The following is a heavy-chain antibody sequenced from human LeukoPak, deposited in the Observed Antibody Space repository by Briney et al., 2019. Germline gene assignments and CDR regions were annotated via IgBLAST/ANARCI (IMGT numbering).Heavy chain of an antibody. Sequence: ASVKVSCKASGYTFAVYYIHWVRQAAGHGLEWVGWINPNTGTTNYAPRFQGRVTMTTDTSVTTAYLELKRLTPDDTAVYYCAKPLGGDRAAIGTSDAFQFWGQGTIITVSS. CDR3: AKPLGGDRAAIGTSDAFQF. V-gene: IGHV1-2*07. J-gene: IGHJ3*01. CDR2: INPNTGTT. CDR1: GYTFAVYY. D-gene: IGHD3-16*01.